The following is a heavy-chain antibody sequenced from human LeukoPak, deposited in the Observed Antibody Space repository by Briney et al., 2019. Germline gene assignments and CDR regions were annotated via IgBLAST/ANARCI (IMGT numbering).Heavy chain of an antibody. CDR2: INPSGGST. V-gene: IGHV1-46*01. CDR1: GYTFTGYY. D-gene: IGHD3-3*01. J-gene: IGHJ4*02. Sequence: ASVKVSCKASGYTFTGYYMHWVRQAPGQGLEWMGIINPSGGSTSYAQKFQGRVTMTRDTSTSTVYMELSSLRSEDTAVYYCASGNYDFWSGYSTGIDYWGQGTLVTVSS. CDR3: ASGNYDFWSGYSTGIDY.